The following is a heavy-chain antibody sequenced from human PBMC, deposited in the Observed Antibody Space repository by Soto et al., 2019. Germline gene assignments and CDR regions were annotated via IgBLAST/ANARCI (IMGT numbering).Heavy chain of an antibody. Sequence: QVQLVQSGAEVKKPGSSVKVSCKASGGTFSSYAISWVRQAPGQGLEWMGGIIPIFGTANYAQKFQGRVTITADKSTSTAYMELSSLRSEDTSVYYCASFDSYYYDSSGYYYFDYWGQGTLVTVSS. CDR2: IIPIFGTA. D-gene: IGHD3-22*01. V-gene: IGHV1-69*06. CDR3: ASFDSYYYDSSGYYYFDY. J-gene: IGHJ4*02. CDR1: GGTFSSYA.